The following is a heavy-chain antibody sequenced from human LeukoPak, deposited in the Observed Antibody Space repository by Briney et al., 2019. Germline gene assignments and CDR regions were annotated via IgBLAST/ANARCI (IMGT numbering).Heavy chain of an antibody. CDR3: ARDRCGGDCYYAFDI. CDR1: GFAFSTYT. J-gene: IGHJ3*02. Sequence: GGSLRLSCTASGFAFSTYTINWVRQAPGKGLEWVSSISSGSSYFYYADSVKGRFTISRDNGKNSLYLQMNSLRAEDTAVYYCARDRCGGDCYYAFDIWGQGTMVTVSS. V-gene: IGHV3-21*01. CDR2: ISSGSSYF. D-gene: IGHD2-21*01.